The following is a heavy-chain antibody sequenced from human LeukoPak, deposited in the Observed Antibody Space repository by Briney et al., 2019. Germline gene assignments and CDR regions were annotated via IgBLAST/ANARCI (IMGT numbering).Heavy chain of an antibody. CDR1: GYSISSGYY. J-gene: IGHJ4*02. V-gene: IGHV4-38-2*02. CDR3: ARARDGYNYYFDY. D-gene: IGHD5-24*01. Sequence: SETLSLTCTVSGYSISSGYYWGWIRQPPGKGLEWIGSIYHSGSTYYNPSLKSRVTISVDTSKNQFSLKLSSVTAADTAVYYCARARDGYNYYFDYWGQGTLVTVSS. CDR2: IYHSGST.